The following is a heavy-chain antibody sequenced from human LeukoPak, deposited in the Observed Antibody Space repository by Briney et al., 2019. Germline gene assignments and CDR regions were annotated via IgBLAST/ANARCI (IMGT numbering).Heavy chain of an antibody. CDR1: GFTFSSYW. D-gene: IGHD4-23*01. V-gene: IGHV3-74*01. CDR2: IASDGSST. Sequence: GGSLRLSCAASGFTFSSYWMNWVRQAPGKGLVWVSRIASDGSSTTYADSVKGRFSISRDNAKNTLYQQMNSLRVEDTAVYYCARGRPHGNDYWGQGTLVTVSS. J-gene: IGHJ4*02. CDR3: ARGRPHGNDY.